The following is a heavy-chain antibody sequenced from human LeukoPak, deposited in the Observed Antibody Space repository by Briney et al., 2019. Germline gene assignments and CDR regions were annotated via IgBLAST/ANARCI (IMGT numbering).Heavy chain of an antibody. CDR2: IYSGGST. D-gene: IGHD1-26*01. Sequence: GGSLRLSCAASGFTVSSNYMSWVRQAPGKGLEWVSVIYSGGSTYYADSVKGRFTISRDNSKNTLYLQMNSLRAEDTAVYYCARDRWELLLESLDYWGQGTLVTVSS. CDR3: ARDRWELLLESLDY. J-gene: IGHJ4*02. V-gene: IGHV3-66*01. CDR1: GFTVSSNY.